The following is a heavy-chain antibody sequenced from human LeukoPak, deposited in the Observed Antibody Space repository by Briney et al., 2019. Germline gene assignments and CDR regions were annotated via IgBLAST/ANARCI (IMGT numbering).Heavy chain of an antibody. CDR1: GGSISSYY. CDR3: ARDIIAAAGTGFDY. J-gene: IGHJ4*02. Sequence: SETLSLTCTVSGGSISSYYWSWIRQPAGKGLEWIGRIYTSGSTNYNPSLKSRVTISVDTSKNQFSLKLSSVTAADTAVYYCARDIIAAAGTGFDYWGQGTLVTVSS. CDR2: IYTSGST. V-gene: IGHV4-4*07. D-gene: IGHD6-13*01.